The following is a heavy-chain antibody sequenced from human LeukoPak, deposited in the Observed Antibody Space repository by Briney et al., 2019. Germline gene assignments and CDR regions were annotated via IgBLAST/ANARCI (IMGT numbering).Heavy chain of an antibody. Sequence: GGSLRLSCAASGFTFSNFNMNWVRQAPGKGLEWVSTISIASTRILYADSVKGRFTISRDDAKNSLHLQMNSLRAEDTALYHCAREGRYYGSGSYYYYYYYYMDVWGKGTTVTVSS. J-gene: IGHJ6*03. CDR3: AREGRYYGSGSYYYYYYYYMDV. CDR2: ISIASTRI. V-gene: IGHV3-21*04. CDR1: GFTFSNFN. D-gene: IGHD3-10*01.